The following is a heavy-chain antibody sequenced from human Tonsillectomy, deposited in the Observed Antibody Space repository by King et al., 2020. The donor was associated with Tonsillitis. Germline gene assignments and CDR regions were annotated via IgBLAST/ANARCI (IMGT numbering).Heavy chain of an antibody. CDR1: GYSFTNYW. J-gene: IGHJ3*02. Sequence: QLVQSGAEVEKPGESLKISCKSSGYSFTNYWIGWVRQMPGKGLEWMGIIYPGDSDTRYTPSFQGQVTISADKSISTAYLQWSSLKASDTAMYYCARDIAAAARGAFDIWGQGTMVTVSS. CDR2: IYPGDSDT. CDR3: ARDIAAAARGAFDI. D-gene: IGHD6-13*01. V-gene: IGHV5-51*01.